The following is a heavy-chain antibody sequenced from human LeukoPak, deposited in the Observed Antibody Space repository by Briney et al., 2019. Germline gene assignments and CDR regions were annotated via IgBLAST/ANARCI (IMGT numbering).Heavy chain of an antibody. CDR2: ISSSSSYI. V-gene: IGHV3-21*01. D-gene: IGHD3-10*01. Sequence: PGGSLRLSCAASGLTLSSHSMNWVRQAPGKGLEWVSSISSSSSYIYYADSVKGRFTISRDNAKNSLYLQMNSLRAEDTAVYYCARVPGDLYYFDYWGQGTLVTVSS. J-gene: IGHJ4*02. CDR1: GLTLSSHS. CDR3: ARVPGDLYYFDY.